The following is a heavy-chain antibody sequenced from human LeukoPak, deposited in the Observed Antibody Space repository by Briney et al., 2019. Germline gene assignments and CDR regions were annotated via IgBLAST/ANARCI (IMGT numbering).Heavy chain of an antibody. V-gene: IGHV4-34*01. Sequence: PSETLSLTCAVYGGSFSGYYWSWIRQPPGKGLEWIGEINHSGSTNYNPSLKSRVTISVDTSKNQFPLKLSSVTAADTAVYYCANISPGLPYDYGMDVWGQGTTVTVSS. J-gene: IGHJ6*02. CDR2: INHSGST. CDR3: ANISPGLPYDYGMDV. CDR1: GGSFSGYY. D-gene: IGHD1-14*01.